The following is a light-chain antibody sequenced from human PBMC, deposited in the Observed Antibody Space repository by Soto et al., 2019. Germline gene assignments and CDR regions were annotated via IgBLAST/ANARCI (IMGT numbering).Light chain of an antibody. CDR3: KQRSNWPRT. CDR2: GAS. Sequence: EIVMTQSPATLSVSPGERATLSCRASQSVNSNLAWYQQKLGQAPRVLIFGASTRATGIQARFSGSGSGTDFTLTISSLEPEDLAVYYCKQRSNWPRTFGQGTKVDIK. J-gene: IGKJ1*01. CDR1: QSVNSN. V-gene: IGKV3-15*01.